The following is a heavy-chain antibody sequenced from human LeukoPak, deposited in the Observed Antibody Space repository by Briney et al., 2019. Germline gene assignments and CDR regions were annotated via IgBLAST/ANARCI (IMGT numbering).Heavy chain of an antibody. Sequence: SETLSLTCAVPGVSLNGYYWGWIRQTPGKGLEWIGEINHSGRTNYNPSLKSRVTISADTSKNQFSLELRSVTAADTAVYYCARAYYSTSRFPHWGQGALVSISS. CDR2: INHSGRT. J-gene: IGHJ5*02. CDR3: ARAYYSTSRFPH. V-gene: IGHV4-34*01. D-gene: IGHD3-10*01. CDR1: GVSLNGYY.